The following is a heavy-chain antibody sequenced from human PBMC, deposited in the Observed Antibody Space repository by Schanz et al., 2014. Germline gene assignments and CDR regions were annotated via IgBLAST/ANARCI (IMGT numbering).Heavy chain of an antibody. V-gene: IGHV3-11*06. CDR3: ARPALWFGDNCFDP. Sequence: QVQVVQSGGGLVKPGGSLRLSCAASGFSFSDHAMDWVRQAAGKGLEWVSYVSRSTPDIYYADSVKGRFTMSRDNAENALYLQMNSLRAEDTAVYYCARPALWFGDNCFDPWGQGTLVTVSS. CDR1: GFSFSDHA. J-gene: IGHJ5*02. CDR2: VSRSTPDI. D-gene: IGHD3-10*01.